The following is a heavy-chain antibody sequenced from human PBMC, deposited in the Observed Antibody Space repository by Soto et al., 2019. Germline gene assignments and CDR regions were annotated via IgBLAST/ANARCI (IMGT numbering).Heavy chain of an antibody. CDR2: INPKSGGT. J-gene: IGHJ4*02. CDR3: ARDLAKGGGSAGFEY. D-gene: IGHD1-26*01. V-gene: IGHV1-2*02. CDR1: GYTFTVYY. Sequence: ASVKVSCKASGYTFTVYYMHWVRQAPGQGLEWMGWINPKSGGTMYPQKFQGRVTMTWDTSISTAYMALTRLGSDDTAVYYCARDLAKGGGSAGFEYWGQGALVTVSA.